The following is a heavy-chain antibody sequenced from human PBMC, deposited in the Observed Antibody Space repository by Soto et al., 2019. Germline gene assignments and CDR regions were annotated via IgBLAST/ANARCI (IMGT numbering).Heavy chain of an antibody. CDR1: GGSISSYY. J-gene: IGHJ3*02. CDR2: LYYSGIT. Sequence: SETLSLTCTVSGGSISSYYWSWIRQPPGKGLEWIGYLYYSGITNYNPSLKSRVSTPLDPSKNQFSLKLSSVTAADTAVYYCARTYYYDSSGYYPPPAFDIWGQGTMVTVS. D-gene: IGHD3-22*01. CDR3: ARTYYYDSSGYYPPPAFDI. V-gene: IGHV4-59*01.